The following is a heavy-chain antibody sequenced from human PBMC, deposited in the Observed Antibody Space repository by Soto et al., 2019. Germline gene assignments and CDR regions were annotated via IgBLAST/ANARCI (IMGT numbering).Heavy chain of an antibody. CDR1: GFMFSLYD. CDR3: GRDDLDVKGGARVGGTGPVGDL. V-gene: IGHV3-30*03. Sequence: QVQLAESVGCVVQPGRSLRLSCAASGFMFSLYDMHWGRPAPGQGLECVSVIFSVGRKKYYAASVKDRFTISRDNSKNTLYLLSDRLAHEDTCVYYCGRDDLDVKGGARVGGTGPVGDLWGRGTLVTVSS. CDR2: IFSVGRKK. D-gene: IGHD2-21*02. J-gene: IGHJ5*02.